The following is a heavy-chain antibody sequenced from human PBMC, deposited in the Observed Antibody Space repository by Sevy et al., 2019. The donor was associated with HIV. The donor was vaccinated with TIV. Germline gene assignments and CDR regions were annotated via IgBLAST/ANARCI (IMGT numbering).Heavy chain of an antibody. J-gene: IGHJ5*02. CDR3: VRDKEVGASILDA. V-gene: IGHV3-7*03. Sequence: GGSLRLSCVASVFKFRNFWRSWVRQAPGKGLECVADIKQDGSEAYYVDSVKGRFTISRDNAKNSLYLQMNSLRDEDTAMYFCVRDKEVGASILDAWGQGTPVTVSS. D-gene: IGHD1-26*01. CDR2: IKQDGSEA. CDR1: VFKFRNFW.